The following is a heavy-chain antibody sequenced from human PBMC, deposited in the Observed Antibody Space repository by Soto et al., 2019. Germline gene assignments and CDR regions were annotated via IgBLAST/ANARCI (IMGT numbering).Heavy chain of an antibody. Sequence: PGGSLRLSCAASGFTFSSYWMHWVRQAPGKGLVWVSRIDTYGSATKYADSVRGRFTISRDNAKNTMSLQMNSLRAEDTAVYYCARVLKSSGWHNDVFDIWGQGTMVTVSS. CDR2: IDTYGSAT. CDR1: GFTFSSYW. J-gene: IGHJ3*02. V-gene: IGHV3-74*03. D-gene: IGHD6-19*01. CDR3: ARVLKSSGWHNDVFDI.